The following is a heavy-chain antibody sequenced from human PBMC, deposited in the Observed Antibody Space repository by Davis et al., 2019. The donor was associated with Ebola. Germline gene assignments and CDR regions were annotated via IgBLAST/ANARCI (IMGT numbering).Heavy chain of an antibody. J-gene: IGHJ6*02. CDR3: ARERWFGESIYLALGYYYYGMDV. Sequence: GGSLRLSCTVSGGSVSSGSYYWSWIRQPPGKGLEWVAFIWFDGSNKYYADSVKGRFTISRDNSKNTLYLQMNSLRAEDTAVYYCARERWFGESIYLALGYYYYGMDVWGQGTTVTVSS. CDR1: GGSVSSGSYY. CDR2: IWFDGSNK. V-gene: IGHV3-30*02. D-gene: IGHD3-10*01.